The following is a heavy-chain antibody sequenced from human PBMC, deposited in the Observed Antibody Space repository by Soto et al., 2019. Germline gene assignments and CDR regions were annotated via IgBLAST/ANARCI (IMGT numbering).Heavy chain of an antibody. Sequence: QVQLQESGPGLVKPSQTLSLTCTVSGGSISSGGYYWSWIRQHRGQGLEWLGYIYYSGSTYYTPFLKIRANPPVVTSKTQASRMLRSVTAADTAVKLCARSYSGNVHCWREGALVTAS. D-gene: IGHD2-15*01. CDR3: ARSYSGNVHC. CDR1: GGSISSGGYY. J-gene: IGHJ4*02. V-gene: IGHV4-31*03. CDR2: IYYSGST.